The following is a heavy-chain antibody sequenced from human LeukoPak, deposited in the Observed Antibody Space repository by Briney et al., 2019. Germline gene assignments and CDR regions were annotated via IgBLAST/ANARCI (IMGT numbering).Heavy chain of an antibody. CDR2: ISSSNNTI. Sequence: GGSLRLSCAASRFIFSNYDMTWIRQAPGKGLEWVAYISSSNNTIYYADSVKGRFTISRDNARKSLYLQMNSLRAEDTAVYYCARDASGSYGGWFDPWGXGXLVTVSS. CDR3: ARDASGSYGGWFDP. V-gene: IGHV3-11*04. D-gene: IGHD3-10*01. J-gene: IGHJ5*02. CDR1: RFIFSNYD.